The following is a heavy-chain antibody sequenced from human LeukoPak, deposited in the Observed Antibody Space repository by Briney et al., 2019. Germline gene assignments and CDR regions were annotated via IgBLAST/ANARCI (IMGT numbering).Heavy chain of an antibody. Sequence: PGGSLRLSCAASGFTFSSYAMSWVRQAPGKRLEWVSAISGSGGSTYYADSVKGRFTISRDNSKNTPYLQMNSLRAEDTAVYYCAKATLLWFGDNAFDIWGQGTMVTVSS. J-gene: IGHJ3*02. D-gene: IGHD3-10*01. CDR1: GFTFSSYA. CDR2: ISGSGGST. V-gene: IGHV3-23*01. CDR3: AKATLLWFGDNAFDI.